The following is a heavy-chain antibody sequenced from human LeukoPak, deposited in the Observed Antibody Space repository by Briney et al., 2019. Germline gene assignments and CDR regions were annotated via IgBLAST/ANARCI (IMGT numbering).Heavy chain of an antibody. J-gene: IGHJ6*02. CDR1: GFTVSSDY. CDR2: IYRGDST. V-gene: IGHV3-66*01. Sequence: GGSLRLSCAASGFTVSSDYMSWVRHAPGKGLEWVSTIYRGDSTYYADSVKGRFTISRDNSKNTLYLQLNSLRAEDTAVYYCARDPGLPNGMAVWGQGTTVTVSS. CDR3: ARDPGLPNGMAV.